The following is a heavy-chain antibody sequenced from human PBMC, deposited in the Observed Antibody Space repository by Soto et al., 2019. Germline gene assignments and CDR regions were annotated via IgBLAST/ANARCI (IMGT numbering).Heavy chain of an antibody. V-gene: IGHV1-69*06. J-gene: IGHJ6*02. CDR3: ASPYCPNGVCTLSPQAYYYGRDV. D-gene: IGHD2-8*01. CDR2: IIPIFGTA. CDR1: GGTFSSYA. Sequence: ASVKVSCKASGGTFSSYAISWVRQAPGQGLEWMGGIIPIFGTANYAQKFQGRVTITADKSTRTAYMELSSLRSEETAVYYCASPYCPNGVCTLSPQAYYYGRDVWGQGTSVTVSS.